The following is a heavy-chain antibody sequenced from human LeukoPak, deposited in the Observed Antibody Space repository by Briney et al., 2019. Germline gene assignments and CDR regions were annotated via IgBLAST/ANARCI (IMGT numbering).Heavy chain of an antibody. CDR3: AREVRSQIAAAGPMYNWNDRWFDP. D-gene: IGHD1-20*01. CDR2: IIPIFGTA. J-gene: IGHJ5*02. V-gene: IGHV1-69*01. Sequence: SVKVSCKASGGTFSSYAISWVRQAPGQGLEWMGGIIPIFGTANYAQKFQGRVTITADESTSTAYMELSSLRSDDTAVFYCAREVRSQIAAAGPMYNWNDRWFDPWGQGTLVTVSS. CDR1: GGTFSSYA.